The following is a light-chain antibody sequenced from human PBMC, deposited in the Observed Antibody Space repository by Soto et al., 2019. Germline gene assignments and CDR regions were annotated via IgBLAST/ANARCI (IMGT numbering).Light chain of an antibody. CDR3: SSYTRASPPDYV. V-gene: IGLV2-14*01. CDR1: SSDVGGYNF. Sequence: QSALTQPASVSGSPGQSITISCIGTSSDVGGYNFVSWYQQHPGKVPKLIIFDVNNRPSGVSTRFSGSKSGNTASLTISGLQPEDEADYYCSSYTRASPPDYVFGTGTKLTVL. J-gene: IGLJ1*01. CDR2: DVN.